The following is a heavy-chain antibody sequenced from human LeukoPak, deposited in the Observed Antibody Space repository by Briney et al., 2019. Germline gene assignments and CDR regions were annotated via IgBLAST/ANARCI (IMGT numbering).Heavy chain of an antibody. CDR1: GFTFSSYG. J-gene: IGHJ5*02. D-gene: IGHD3-10*01. Sequence: GGSLRLSCAASGFTFSSYGMHWVRQAPGKGLEWLAVISSDGTNKDYAGSVKGRFSISRDNSKNTLYLQMNRLRADDTAVYYCARDRSQEFDPWGQGTLVTVSS. CDR2: ISSDGTNK. V-gene: IGHV3-30*03. CDR3: ARDRSQEFDP.